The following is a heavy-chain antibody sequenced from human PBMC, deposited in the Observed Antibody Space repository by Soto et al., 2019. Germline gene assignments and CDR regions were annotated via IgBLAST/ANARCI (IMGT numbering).Heavy chain of an antibody. D-gene: IGHD6-19*01. CDR1: GYTFTGYY. V-gene: IGHV1-2*02. CDR2: INPNSGGT. Sequence: WASVKVSCKASGYTFTGYYMHWVRQAPGQGLEWMGWINPNSGGTNYAQKFQGRVTMTRDTSISTAYMELSRLRSDDTAVYYCARDQLIAVAGWGFGSAYYYYGMDVWGQGTTVPVSS. CDR3: ARDQLIAVAGWGFGSAYYYYGMDV. J-gene: IGHJ6*02.